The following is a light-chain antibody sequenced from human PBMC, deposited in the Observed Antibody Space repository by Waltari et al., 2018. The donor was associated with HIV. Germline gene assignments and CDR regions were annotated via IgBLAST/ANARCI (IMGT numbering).Light chain of an antibody. CDR3: QQSFSVPPS. Sequence: DIQMTQSPSSLSASVGDRVTIPCRASQSISTYLNWYQQKPGKAPKLLINAASSLQSGVPSRFSGSGSGTDFTLIISSLQPEDFATYYCQQSFSVPPSFGGGSKVDIK. V-gene: IGKV1-39*01. CDR2: AAS. J-gene: IGKJ4*01. CDR1: QSISTY.